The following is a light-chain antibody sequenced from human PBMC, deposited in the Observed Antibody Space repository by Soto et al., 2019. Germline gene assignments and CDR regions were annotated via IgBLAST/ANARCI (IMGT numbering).Light chain of an antibody. Sequence: EILLTQSPGTLSLSPGERATLSCRASQSVSSSYLAWYQQKTGQAPRILIYGASSRDTGIPDRFSGSGSGTDFTLTISRLEPEDFEVYYCQQFSSYPLTFGGGTKVDIK. J-gene: IGKJ4*01. CDR2: GAS. V-gene: IGKV3-20*01. CDR1: QSVSSSY. CDR3: QQFSSYPLT.